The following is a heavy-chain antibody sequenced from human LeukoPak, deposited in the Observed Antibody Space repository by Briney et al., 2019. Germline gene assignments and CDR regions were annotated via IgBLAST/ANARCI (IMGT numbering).Heavy chain of an antibody. D-gene: IGHD3-3*01. V-gene: IGHV3-23*01. J-gene: IGHJ4*02. CDR1: GGTFSSYA. CDR2: ISGSGGST. Sequence: ASVKVSCKASGGTFSSYAMSWVRQAPGKGLEWVSAISGSGGSTYYADSVKGRFTISRDNSKNTLYLQMNSLRAEDTAVYYCAKQPAHELRFLEWLLYPSYFDYWGQGTLVTVSS. CDR3: AKQPAHELRFLEWLLYPSYFDY.